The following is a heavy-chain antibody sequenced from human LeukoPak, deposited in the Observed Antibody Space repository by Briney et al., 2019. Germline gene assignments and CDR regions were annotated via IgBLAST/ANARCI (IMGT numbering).Heavy chain of an antibody. CDR1: GXSISSDDYY. J-gene: IGHJ4*02. V-gene: IGHV4-30-4*01. D-gene: IGHD3-22*01. CDR3: GRAGADSSGYYTIDY. Sequence: PSENLSLTCTVSGXSISSDDYYWSWIRQPPGKGLEWIGYIHYSGSTYYNPSLKSRVSISVDTSKNQFSLRLSSVTAADTAVYYCGRAGADSSGYYTIDYWGQGTLVTVSS. CDR2: IHYSGST.